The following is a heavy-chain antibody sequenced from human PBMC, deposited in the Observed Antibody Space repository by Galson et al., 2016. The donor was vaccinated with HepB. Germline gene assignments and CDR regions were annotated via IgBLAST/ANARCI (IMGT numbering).Heavy chain of an antibody. CDR1: GASISSSY. CDR2: IYYSGST. CDR3: ARDQWLDHNHYYGMDV. J-gene: IGHJ6*02. Sequence: SETLSLTCTVSGASISSSYWSWIRQPPGKGLEWIGSIYYSGSTRYNPSLKSRVTISVDTSKNQFSLKLSSVTAADTAVYYCARDQWLDHNHYYGMDVWGQGTTVTVSS. V-gene: IGHV4-59*01. D-gene: IGHD6-19*01.